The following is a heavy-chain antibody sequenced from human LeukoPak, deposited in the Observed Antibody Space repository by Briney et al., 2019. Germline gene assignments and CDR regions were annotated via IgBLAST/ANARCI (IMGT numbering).Heavy chain of an antibody. CDR2: IRYDGSNK. CDR1: GFTFSSYG. J-gene: IGHJ6*03. Sequence: GGSLRLSCAASGFTFSSYGMHWVRQAPGKGLEWVAFIRYDGSNKYYADSVKGRFTISRDNSKNTLYLQMNSLRAEDTAVYYCAKGTGHYYYYMDVWGKGATVTVSS. D-gene: IGHD3/OR15-3a*01. CDR3: AKGTGHYYYYMDV. V-gene: IGHV3-30*02.